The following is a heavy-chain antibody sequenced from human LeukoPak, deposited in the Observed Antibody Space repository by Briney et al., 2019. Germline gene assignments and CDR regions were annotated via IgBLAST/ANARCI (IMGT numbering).Heavy chain of an antibody. J-gene: IGHJ4*02. D-gene: IGHD3-16*01. CDR2: MNQGGSEK. CDR3: VRDATRGGDFDY. CDR1: GFTFINYV. Sequence: GGSLRLSCAASGFTFINYVMSWVRQAPGKGLEWVANMNQGGSEKYYADSVKGRFTISRDNAKNSLYLQMNSLRADDTALYYCVRDATRGGDFDYWGQGTQVTVSS. V-gene: IGHV3-7*01.